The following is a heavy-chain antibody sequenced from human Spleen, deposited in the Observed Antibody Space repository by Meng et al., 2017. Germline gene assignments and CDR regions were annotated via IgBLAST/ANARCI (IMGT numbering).Heavy chain of an antibody. CDR1: GFTFSIRW. CDR2: IKQDGSEK. V-gene: IGHV3-7*01. D-gene: IGHD1-26*01. CDR3: AGVERSYGDVFDI. J-gene: IGHJ3*02. Sequence: GESLKISCAVSGFTFSIRWMTWVRQAPGKGLEWVASIKQDGSEKHYVDSVKGRFTISRDNAKNSLFLQMNSLRAEDAAVYYCAGVERSYGDVFDIWGQGTMVTVSS.